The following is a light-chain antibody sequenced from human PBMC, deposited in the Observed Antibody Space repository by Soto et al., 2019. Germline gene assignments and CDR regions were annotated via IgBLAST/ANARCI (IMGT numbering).Light chain of an antibody. Sequence: QSVLTQPTSVSAAPGQRVTISCSGSSSNIANNYVSWYQQLPGTAPKLLIYDSNKRPSGIPDRFSGSKSGTSATLGITGLQTGDEADYYCGTWDSSLSAVVFGGGTKLTVL. CDR2: DSN. CDR1: SSNIANNY. CDR3: GTWDSSLSAVV. V-gene: IGLV1-51*01. J-gene: IGLJ2*01.